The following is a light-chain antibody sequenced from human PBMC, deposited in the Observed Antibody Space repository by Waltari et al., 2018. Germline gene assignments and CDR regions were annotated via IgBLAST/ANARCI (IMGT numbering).Light chain of an antibody. CDR3: LQYGSSPYT. Sequence: EIVFTMPPGAVSLSPGDRATLACRASQSVSTRYSSWYQQTPGQAPRLLIYGASSRATGIPARFSGGGSGTDFTLTIRRLESEGGAVYFCLQYGSSPYTFGQGTKLGIK. CDR1: QSVSTRY. CDR2: GAS. J-gene: IGKJ2*01. V-gene: IGKV3-20*01.